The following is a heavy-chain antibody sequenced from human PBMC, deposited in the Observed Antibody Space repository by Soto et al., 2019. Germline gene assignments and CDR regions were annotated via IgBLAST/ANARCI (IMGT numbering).Heavy chain of an antibody. CDR2: IYYSGST. V-gene: IGHV4-59*01. J-gene: IGHJ6*02. D-gene: IGHD3-3*01. CDR1: GGSISSYY. Sequence: ETMSLTCAVSGGSISSYYWSWIRQPPGKGLEWIGYIYYSGSTNYNPSLKSRVTISVDTSKNQFSLKLSSVTAADTAVYYCARDSYEAENYYYGMDVWGQGTTVTVSS. CDR3: ARDSYEAENYYYGMDV.